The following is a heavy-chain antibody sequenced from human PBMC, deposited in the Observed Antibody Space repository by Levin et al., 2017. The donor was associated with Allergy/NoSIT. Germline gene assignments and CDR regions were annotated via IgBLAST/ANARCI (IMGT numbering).Heavy chain of an antibody. Sequence: GESLKISCAASGFTFSSYAMHWVRQAPGKGLEWVAVISYDGSNKYYADSVKGRFTISRDDSKNTLYLQMNSLRAEDTAVYYCAREDQAAAGDIDYWGQGTLVTVSS. D-gene: IGHD6-13*01. CDR2: ISYDGSNK. V-gene: IGHV3-30-3*01. CDR3: AREDQAAAGDIDY. J-gene: IGHJ4*02. CDR1: GFTFSSYA.